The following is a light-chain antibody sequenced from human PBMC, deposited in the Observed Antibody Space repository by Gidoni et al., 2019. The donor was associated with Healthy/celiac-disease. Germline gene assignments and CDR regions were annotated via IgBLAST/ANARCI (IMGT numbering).Light chain of an antibody. V-gene: IGKV1-8*01. Sequence: IRLTQSPSSFSASTGDRVPITCRASQGIRSYLAWYQQNPGKDPKLLIYSASTVQSGVPSRFSGSGGGTDFTLTISCLQSEDFETYYCQQYYSYPMCSFGQGTKLEIK. CDR3: QQYYSYPMCS. CDR1: QGIRSY. J-gene: IGKJ2*04. CDR2: SAS.